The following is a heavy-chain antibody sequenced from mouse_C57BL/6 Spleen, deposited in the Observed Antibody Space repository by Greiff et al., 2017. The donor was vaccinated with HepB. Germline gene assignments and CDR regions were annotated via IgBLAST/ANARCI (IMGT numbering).Heavy chain of an antibody. CDR2: ISDGGSYT. J-gene: IGHJ4*01. CDR1: GFTFSSYA. CDR3: ARDRNYAMDY. Sequence: DVMLVESGGGLVKPGGSLKLSCAASGFTFSSYAMSWVRQTPEKRLAWVATISDGGSYTYYPDNVKGRFTISRDNAKNNLYLQMSHLKSEDTAMYYCARDRNYAMDYWGQGTSVTVSS. V-gene: IGHV5-4*01.